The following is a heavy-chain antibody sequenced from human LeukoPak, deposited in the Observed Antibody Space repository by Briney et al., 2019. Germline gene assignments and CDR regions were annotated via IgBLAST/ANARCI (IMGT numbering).Heavy chain of an antibody. D-gene: IGHD6-6*01. CDR1: GGSFSGYY. J-gene: IGHJ4*02. CDR2: INHSGST. Sequence: SETLSLTCAVYGGSFSGYYWSWIRQPPGKGLECIGEINHSGSTNYNSSLKSRVTISVDTSKNQFSLKLSSVTAADTAVYYCARGTRSSSFDYWGQGTLVTVSS. CDR3: ARGTRSSSFDY. V-gene: IGHV4-34*01.